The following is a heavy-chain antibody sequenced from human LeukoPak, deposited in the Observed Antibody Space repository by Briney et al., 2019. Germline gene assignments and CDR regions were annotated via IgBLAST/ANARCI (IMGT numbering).Heavy chain of an antibody. Sequence: GGSLRLSCAASGFTFSSYSMNWVRQAPGKGLEWVSSISSSSSYIYYADSVKGRFTISRDNAKNSLYLQMNSLRAEDTAVYYCARVGYGVLYYFDYWGQGTLVTVSS. D-gene: IGHD2-8*02. CDR2: ISSSSSYI. CDR3: ARVGYGVLYYFDY. J-gene: IGHJ4*02. V-gene: IGHV3-21*01. CDR1: GFTFSSYS.